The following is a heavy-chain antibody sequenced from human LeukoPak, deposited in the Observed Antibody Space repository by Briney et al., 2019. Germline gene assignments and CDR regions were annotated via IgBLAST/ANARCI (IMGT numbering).Heavy chain of an antibody. Sequence: PSETLSLTCTVSGGSISSYYWSWTRQPPGKGLEWIGYIYYSGSTNYNPSLKSRVTISVDTSKNQFSLKLSSVTAADTAVYYCARHRGYSYGFRAETGAFDIWGQGTMVTVS. D-gene: IGHD5-18*01. CDR3: ARHRGYSYGFRAETGAFDI. CDR1: GGSISSYY. CDR2: IYYSGST. V-gene: IGHV4-59*08. J-gene: IGHJ3*02.